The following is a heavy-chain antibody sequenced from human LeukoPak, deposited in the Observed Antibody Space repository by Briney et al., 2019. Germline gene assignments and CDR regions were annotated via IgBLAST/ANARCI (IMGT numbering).Heavy chain of an antibody. CDR3: ARYCSGDNCFNWFDP. V-gene: IGHV4-38-2*01. Sequence: SETLSLTCAVYGGSFSGYYWGWIRQPPGKGLEWIGSIHHSGRTYYNPSLKSRVTISVDTSKNQFSLKLSSVTAADTAMYYCARYCSGDNCFNWFDPWGQGTLVTVSS. J-gene: IGHJ5*02. D-gene: IGHD2-15*01. CDR2: IHHSGRT. CDR1: GGSFSGYY.